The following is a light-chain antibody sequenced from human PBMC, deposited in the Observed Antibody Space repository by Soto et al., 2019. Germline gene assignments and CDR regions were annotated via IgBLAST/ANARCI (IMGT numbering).Light chain of an antibody. CDR1: QSISSY. J-gene: IGKJ1*01. CDR3: QEYKFWPLT. CDR2: AAS. V-gene: IGKV1-39*02. Sequence: VTITCRASQSISSYLSWSQQKPGKAPKVLSYAASSVQSGVPARFSGSGFGTEFTLTITSLQSEDFAVYYCQEYKFWPLTFGQGTKVDIK.